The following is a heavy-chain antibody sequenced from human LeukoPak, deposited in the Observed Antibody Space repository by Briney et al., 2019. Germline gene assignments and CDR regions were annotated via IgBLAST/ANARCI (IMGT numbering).Heavy chain of an antibody. CDR2: MNPNSGNT. J-gene: IGHJ4*02. CDR1: GYTFTSYD. V-gene: IGHV1-8*03. CDR3: AGGEKRGIAARGSFDY. D-gene: IGHD6-13*01. Sequence: ASVKVSCKASGYTFTSYDINWVRQATGQGLEWMGWMNPNSGNTGYAQKFQGRVTITRNTSISTAYMELSSLRSEDTAVYYCAGGEKRGIAARGSFDYWGQATLATVSA.